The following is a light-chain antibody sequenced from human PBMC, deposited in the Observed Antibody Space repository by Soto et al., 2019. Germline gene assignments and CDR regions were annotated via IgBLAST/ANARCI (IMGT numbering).Light chain of an antibody. CDR3: QHLNNYPPFT. CDR2: GTF. Sequence: IQLTQSPSSLSASVGDRVSITGRASQDIKTYLAWYQQKQGKAPKLLISGTFTLQSGVPSRFNGSGSGTDVTLTLSRLQPADFATYYCQHLNNYPPFTFGPGTKVDLE. V-gene: IGKV1-9*01. CDR1: QDIKTY. J-gene: IGKJ3*01.